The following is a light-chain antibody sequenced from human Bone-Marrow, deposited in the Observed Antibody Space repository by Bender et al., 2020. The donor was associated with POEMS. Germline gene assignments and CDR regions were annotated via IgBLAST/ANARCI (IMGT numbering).Light chain of an antibody. J-gene: IGLJ1*01. CDR2: DVT. CDR3: TSYRSSSTPCV. CDR1: SSDVGAYNY. Sequence: QSALTQTASASGSPGQSITISCTGSSSDVGAYNYVSWYQQHPGKAPKLIIYDVTTRPSGVSNRFSGSKSGNTASLTISGLQAEDEADYYCTSYRSSSTPCVFGTGTKVTVL. V-gene: IGLV2-14*03.